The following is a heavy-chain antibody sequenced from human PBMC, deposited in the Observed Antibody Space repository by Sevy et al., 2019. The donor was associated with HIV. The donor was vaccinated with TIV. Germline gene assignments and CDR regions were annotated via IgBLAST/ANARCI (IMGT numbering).Heavy chain of an antibody. CDR3: ARGLAKWGLSRFDY. CDR1: GFTFSSYG. J-gene: IGHJ4*02. V-gene: IGHV3-33*01. CDR2: IWYDGSNK. Sequence: GGSLRLSCAASGFTFSSYGMHWVRQAPGKGLEWVAVIWYDGSNKYYADSVKGRFTISRDNSKNTLYLQMNSLRAEDTAVYYCARGLAKWGLSRFDYWGQGTLVTVSS. D-gene: IGHD1-26*01.